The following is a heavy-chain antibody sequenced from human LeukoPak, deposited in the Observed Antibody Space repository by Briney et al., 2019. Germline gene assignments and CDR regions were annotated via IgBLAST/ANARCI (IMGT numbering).Heavy chain of an antibody. CDR3: ALGGYCSSGNCRPYYYYGLDV. Sequence: PSETLSLTCTVSGGSISGYYWSWIRQPPGKGLEWLGEINHSGSTDYNPPLKSRVTISIDTSKNQFSLKLRSVTAADTAVYFCALGGYCSSGNCRPYYYYGLDVWGQGTTVTVSS. V-gene: IGHV4-34*01. CDR2: INHSGST. J-gene: IGHJ6*02. D-gene: IGHD2-15*01. CDR1: GGSISGYY.